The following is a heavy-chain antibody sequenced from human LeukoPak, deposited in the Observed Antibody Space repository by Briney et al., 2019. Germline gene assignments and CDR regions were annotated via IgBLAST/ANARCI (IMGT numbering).Heavy chain of an antibody. V-gene: IGHV4-61*08. Sequence: PSETLSLTCTVSGGSISSGGYYWSWIRQPPGKGLEWIGYIYYSGSTNYNPSLKSRVAISVDTSKNQFSLKLSSVTAADTAVYYCARIPPRYSPLFDYWGQGTLVTVSS. J-gene: IGHJ4*02. CDR3: ARIPPRYSPLFDY. CDR2: IYYSGST. D-gene: IGHD1-1*01. CDR1: GGSISSGGYY.